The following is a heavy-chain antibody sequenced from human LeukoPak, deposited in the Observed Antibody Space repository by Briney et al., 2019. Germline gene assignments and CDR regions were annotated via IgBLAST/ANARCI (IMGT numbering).Heavy chain of an antibody. CDR3: ARGFNVVTGYYYMDV. CDR1: GGSFSGYY. V-gene: IGHV4-34*01. Sequence: SETLSLTCAVYGGSFSGYYWSWIRQPPGKGLEWIGEINHSGSTNYNPSLKSRVTISVDTSKNQFSLKLSSVTAADTAVYYCARGFNVVTGYYYMDVWGKGTTVTVSS. D-gene: IGHD2-15*01. CDR2: INHSGST. J-gene: IGHJ6*03.